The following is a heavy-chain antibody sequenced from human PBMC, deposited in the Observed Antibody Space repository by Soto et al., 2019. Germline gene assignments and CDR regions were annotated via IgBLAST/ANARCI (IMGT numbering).Heavy chain of an antibody. J-gene: IGHJ4*02. V-gene: IGHV4-59*01. Sequence: SETLSLTCTVSGGSISSYYWSWIRQPPGKGLEWIGYIYYSGSTNYNPSLKSRVTISVDTSKNQFSLKLSSVTAADTAVYYCARDRRADYWGQGTLVTVS. CDR2: IYYSGST. CDR1: GGSISSYY. CDR3: ARDRRADY.